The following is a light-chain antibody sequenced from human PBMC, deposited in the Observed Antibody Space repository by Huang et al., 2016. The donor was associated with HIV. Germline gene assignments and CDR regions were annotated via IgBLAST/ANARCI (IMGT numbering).Light chain of an antibody. V-gene: IGKV3-15*01. CDR1: QSVSST. J-gene: IGKJ4*01. CDR3: QHYYSWPLT. Sequence: EIVMTQSPATLSVSPGETATLSCGASQSVSSTLAWYQQKPGQSPRLLIYGASTRATGVPARFGGSGSGTEFTLTISSLQSEDFAVYYCQHYYSWPLTFGGGTNVEIK. CDR2: GAS.